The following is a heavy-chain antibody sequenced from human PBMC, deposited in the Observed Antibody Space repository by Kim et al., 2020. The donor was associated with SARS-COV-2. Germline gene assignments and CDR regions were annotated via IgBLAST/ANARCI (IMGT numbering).Heavy chain of an antibody. Sequence: YYVDSVKGRFTISRDNAKNSLYLQRNSLRAEDTAVYYCARGGAAGTWGGYWGQGTLVTVSS. D-gene: IGHD6-13*01. CDR3: ARGGAAGTWGGY. V-gene: IGHV3-7*01. J-gene: IGHJ4*02.